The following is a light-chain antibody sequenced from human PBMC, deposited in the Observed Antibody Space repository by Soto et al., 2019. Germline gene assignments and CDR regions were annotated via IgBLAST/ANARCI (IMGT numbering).Light chain of an antibody. CDR3: QQSYSTPWT. Sequence: DIQMTQSQSSLSASVGDRLTITCRASQSISTYLNWYRQKPGKAPELLIYAASSLQSGVPSRFSGSGSGTDFTLTISSLQPEDFATYYCQQSYSTPWTFGQGTKVDIK. CDR2: AAS. J-gene: IGKJ1*01. V-gene: IGKV1-39*01. CDR1: QSISTY.